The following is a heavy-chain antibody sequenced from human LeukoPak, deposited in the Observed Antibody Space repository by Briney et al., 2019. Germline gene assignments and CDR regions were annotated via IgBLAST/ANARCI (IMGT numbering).Heavy chain of an antibody. Sequence: GGSLRLSCAASGFTFSSYGMHWVRQAPGKGLEWVAVISNDGSNKYHADSVKGRFTISRDNSKNTLYLQMNSLRAEDTAVYYCAKDRRPTVTTYFDYWGQGTLVTVSS. D-gene: IGHD1-14*01. CDR1: GFTFSSYG. CDR3: AKDRRPTVTTYFDY. J-gene: IGHJ4*02. CDR2: ISNDGSNK. V-gene: IGHV3-30*18.